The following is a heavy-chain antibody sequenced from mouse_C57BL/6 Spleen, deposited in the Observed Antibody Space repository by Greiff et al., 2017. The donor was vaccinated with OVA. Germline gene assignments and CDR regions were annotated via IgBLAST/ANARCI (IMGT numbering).Heavy chain of an antibody. D-gene: IGHD2-2*01. Sequence: EVQVVESGEGLVKPGGSLKLSCAASGFTFSSYAMSWVRQTPEKRLEWVAYISSGGDYIYYADTVKGRFTISRDNARNTLYLQMSSLKSEDTAMYYCTTYGYDGKFDYWGQGTTLTVSS. CDR1: GFTFSSYA. CDR3: TTYGYDGKFDY. J-gene: IGHJ2*01. V-gene: IGHV5-9-1*02. CDR2: ISSGGDYI.